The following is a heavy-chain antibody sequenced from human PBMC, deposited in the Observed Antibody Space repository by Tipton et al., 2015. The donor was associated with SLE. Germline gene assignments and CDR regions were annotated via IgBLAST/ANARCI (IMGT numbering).Heavy chain of an antibody. Sequence: LRLSCAVSGYSISSGYYWGWIRQPPGKGLEWIGSIYHSGSTYYNPSLKSRVTISVDTSKNQFSLKLSSVTAADTAVYYCARMGNIAYYFDYWGQGTLVTVSS. CDR3: ARMGNIAYYFDY. CDR2: IYHSGST. J-gene: IGHJ4*02. D-gene: IGHD2/OR15-2a*01. CDR1: GYSISSGYY. V-gene: IGHV4-38-2*01.